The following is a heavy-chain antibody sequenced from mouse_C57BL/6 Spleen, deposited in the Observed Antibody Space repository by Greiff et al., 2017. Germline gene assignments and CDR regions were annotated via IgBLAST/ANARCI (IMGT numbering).Heavy chain of an antibody. J-gene: IGHJ1*03. V-gene: IGHV1-61*01. Sequence: QVQLQQPGAELVRPGSSVKLSCKASGYTFTSYWMDWVKQRPGQGLEWIGNIYPSDSETHYNQKFKDKATLTVDKSSSTAYMQLSSLTSEDSAVYYCAITTVVAEDRYFGFWGTGTTVTVSS. CDR2: IYPSDSET. D-gene: IGHD1-1*01. CDR3: AITTVVAEDRYFGF. CDR1: GYTFTSYW.